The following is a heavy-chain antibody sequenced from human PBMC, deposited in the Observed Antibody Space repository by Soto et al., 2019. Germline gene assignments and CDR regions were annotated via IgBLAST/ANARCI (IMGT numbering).Heavy chain of an antibody. D-gene: IGHD2-15*01. CDR3: ARGYCSGGSCYGYYGLDV. J-gene: IGHJ6*02. CDR1: GDTFNIYT. V-gene: IGHV1-69*08. Sequence: QVQLVQSGAEVKKPGSSVKVSCKASGDTFNIYTITWVRQVLGQGLEWMGRIIPSLGRVNYAQRFQGRLTITADKSTSIVYMDLNSLRSEDTAVYYCARGYCSGGSCYGYYGLDVWGQGTTVTVSS. CDR2: IIPSLGRV.